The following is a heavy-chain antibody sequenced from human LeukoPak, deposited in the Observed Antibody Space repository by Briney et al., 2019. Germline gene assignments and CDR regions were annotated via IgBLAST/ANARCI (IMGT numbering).Heavy chain of an antibody. V-gene: IGHV3-48*01. CDR3: ANYGDSPYFDY. D-gene: IGHD4-17*01. CDR1: GFTFSSYR. Sequence: GGSLRLSCAASGFTFSSYRMNWVRQAPGKGLEWVSYISSSSSTIYYADSVKGRFTISRDNAKNSLYLQMNSLRAEDTAVYYCANYGDSPYFDYWGQGTLVTVSS. CDR2: ISSSSSTI. J-gene: IGHJ4*02.